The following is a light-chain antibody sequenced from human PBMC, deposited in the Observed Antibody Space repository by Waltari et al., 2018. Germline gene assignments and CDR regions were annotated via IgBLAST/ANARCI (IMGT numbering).Light chain of an antibody. Sequence: EIVLTQSPGTLSLSPGERAIVSCRASQSVGRTLACYQQKPGQAPRLLIYGASNRATGIPDTFIGSGSGKEFSLTISGLEPEDSAVYYCQHYLRLPVAFGQGTKVEIK. CDR1: QSVGRT. CDR3: QHYLRLPVA. J-gene: IGKJ1*01. V-gene: IGKV3-20*01. CDR2: GAS.